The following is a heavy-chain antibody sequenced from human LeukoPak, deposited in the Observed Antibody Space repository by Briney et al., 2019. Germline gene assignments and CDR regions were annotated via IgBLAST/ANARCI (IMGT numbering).Heavy chain of an antibody. J-gene: IGHJ4*02. Sequence: GGSLRLSCAASGFTFSSYAMSWVRQAPGNGLESVSAITGNGVSTFHTNSVKGRFTISRDNSKNTLYLQMNSLRAEDTALYYCAKGTVASCSGGSCYPFDCWGQGTLVTVSS. CDR1: GFTFSSYA. D-gene: IGHD2-15*01. V-gene: IGHV3-23*01. CDR3: AKGTVASCSGGSCYPFDC. CDR2: ITGNGVST.